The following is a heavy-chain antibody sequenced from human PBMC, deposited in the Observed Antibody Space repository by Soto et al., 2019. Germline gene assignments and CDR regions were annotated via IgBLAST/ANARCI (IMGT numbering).Heavy chain of an antibody. CDR1: GGSISSYY. J-gene: IGHJ4*02. CDR2: IYYSGST. Sequence: SETLSLTCTVSGGSISSYYWSWIRQPPGKGLEWIGYIYYSGSTYYNPSLESRVTISVDTSKNQFSLKLSSVTAADTAVYYCARGFRPHVMTAPYFDYWGQGTLVTVSS. CDR3: ARGFRPHVMTAPYFDY. V-gene: IGHV4-59*06. D-gene: IGHD2-21*02.